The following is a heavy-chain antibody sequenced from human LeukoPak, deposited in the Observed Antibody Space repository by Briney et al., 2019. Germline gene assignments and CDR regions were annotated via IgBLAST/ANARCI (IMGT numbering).Heavy chain of an antibody. J-gene: IGHJ4*02. V-gene: IGHV3-23*01. D-gene: IGHD6-13*01. CDR1: GLTSSSYA. Sequence: GGSLRPSWAASGLTSSSYAMRWVRQPRGRGLGWVSAISGSGGSTYYADSVKGRFTISRDNSKNTLYLQMNSLRAEDTAVYYCAKDPRIAAPGDYWGQGTLVTVSS. CDR2: ISGSGGST. CDR3: AKDPRIAAPGDY.